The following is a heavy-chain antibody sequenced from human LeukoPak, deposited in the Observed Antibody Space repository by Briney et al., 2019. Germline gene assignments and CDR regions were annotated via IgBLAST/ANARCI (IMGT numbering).Heavy chain of an antibody. CDR2: IYYSGST. CDR3: ARHSYSSSWSIIYYYYGMDV. V-gene: IGHV4-59*08. CDR1: GGSISSYY. J-gene: IGHJ6*02. D-gene: IGHD6-13*01. Sequence: PSETLSLTCTVSGGSISSYYWSWIRQPPGKGLEWIGYIYYSGSTNYNPSLKSRVTISVDTSKNQFSLKLSSVTAADTAVYYCARHSYSSSWSIIYYYYGMDVWGQGTTVTVSS.